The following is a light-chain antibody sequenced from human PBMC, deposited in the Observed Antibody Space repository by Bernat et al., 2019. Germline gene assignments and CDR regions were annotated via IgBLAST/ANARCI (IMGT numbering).Light chain of an antibody. Sequence: QSALTQPASVSGSPGQSITISCTGTSSDVGAYNYVSWYQQHPGKAPKLMIYDVSIRPSGGSNRFSGSKSGNTASLTISGLQAEDEGYYYCHSDKTTSTPVVFGGGTKLTVL. V-gene: IGLV2-14*03. CDR2: DVS. J-gene: IGLJ2*01. CDR3: HSDKTTSTPVV. CDR1: SSDVGAYNY.